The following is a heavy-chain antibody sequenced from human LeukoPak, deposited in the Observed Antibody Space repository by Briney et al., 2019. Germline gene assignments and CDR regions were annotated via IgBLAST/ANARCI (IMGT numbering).Heavy chain of an antibody. CDR3: AREMVRGVITYGMDV. D-gene: IGHD3-10*01. Sequence: GGSLRLSCAASGFTFSSYEMNWVRQAPGKELEWASYISSSGSTIYYADSVKVRFTISRDNAKNLLYLQMNSLRAEDTAVYYCAREMVRGVITYGMDVWGQGTTVTVPS. V-gene: IGHV3-48*03. J-gene: IGHJ6*02. CDR2: ISSSGSTI. CDR1: GFTFSSYE.